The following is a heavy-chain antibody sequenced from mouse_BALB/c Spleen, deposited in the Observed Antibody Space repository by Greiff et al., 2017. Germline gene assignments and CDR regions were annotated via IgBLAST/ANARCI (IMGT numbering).Heavy chain of an antibody. Sequence: QVQLQQSGAELVRPGTSVKVSCKASGYAFTNYLIEWVKQRPGQGLEWIGVINPGSGGTNYNEKFKGKATLTADKSSSTAYMQLSSLTSDDSAVYCYARSGTFDYWGQGTTLTVSS. J-gene: IGHJ2*01. V-gene: IGHV1-54*01. D-gene: IGHD4-1*01. CDR3: ARSGTFDY. CDR2: INPGSGGT. CDR1: GYAFTNYL.